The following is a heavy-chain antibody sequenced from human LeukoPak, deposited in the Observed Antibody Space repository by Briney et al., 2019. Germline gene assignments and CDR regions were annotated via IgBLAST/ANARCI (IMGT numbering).Heavy chain of an antibody. CDR2: ISYDRSNK. Sequence: QPGRSLRLSCAASGFTFSSYGMHWVRQAPGKGLGWVAVISYDRSNKYYADSVKGRFTISRDNSKNTLYLQMSSLRAEDTAVYYCARDRGSNDPIDYWGQGTLVTVSS. CDR1: GFTFSSYG. D-gene: IGHD2-15*01. CDR3: ARDRGSNDPIDY. J-gene: IGHJ4*02. V-gene: IGHV3-30*03.